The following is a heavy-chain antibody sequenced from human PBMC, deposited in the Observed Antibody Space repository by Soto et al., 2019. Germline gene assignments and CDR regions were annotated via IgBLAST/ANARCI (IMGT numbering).Heavy chain of an antibody. V-gene: IGHV3-73*01. CDR1: GFTFSCSA. D-gene: IGHD4-17*01. J-gene: IGHJ6*02. CDR3: XIHGIFTVTTLRYGMDV. CDR2: IRSKANSYAT. Sequence: GGSLRLSCAASGFTFSCSAMHWVRQASGKGLEWVGRIRSKANSYATAYAASVKGRFTISRDDSKNTAYLHMNSLKTEDTAVYYCXIHGIFTVTTLRYGMDVWRQGSTVSVSS.